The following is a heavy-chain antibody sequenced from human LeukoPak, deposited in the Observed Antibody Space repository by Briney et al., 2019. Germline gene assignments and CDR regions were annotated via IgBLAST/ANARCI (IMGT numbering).Heavy chain of an antibody. CDR1: GGSISSYY. CDR3: ARVQSKGGDCSGGSCPFDY. V-gene: IGHV4-59*08. Sequence: SETLSLTCTVSGGSISSYYWNWIRQPPGKGLEWIGYIYNSGSTNNNPSLKSRVTISVDTSKKQFSLKLSSVTAADTAVYYCARVQSKGGDCSGGSCPFDYWGQGTLVTVSS. D-gene: IGHD2-15*01. CDR2: IYNSGST. J-gene: IGHJ4*02.